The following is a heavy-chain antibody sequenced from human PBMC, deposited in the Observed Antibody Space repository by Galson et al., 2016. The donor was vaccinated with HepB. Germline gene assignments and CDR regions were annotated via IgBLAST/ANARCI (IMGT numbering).Heavy chain of an antibody. V-gene: IGHV3-53*01. D-gene: IGHD6-13*01. CDR1: GFTVSSNY. J-gene: IGHJ5*02. CDR2: IYSDGLT. Sequence: SLRLSCAASGFTVSSNYMSWVRQAPGKGLEWVSFIYSDGLTSYADSVKGRFTISRDNSKNTLFLQMNSLRAEDTAVYFCARGYSSSSLDPWGQGTLVTVSS. CDR3: ARGYSSSSLDP.